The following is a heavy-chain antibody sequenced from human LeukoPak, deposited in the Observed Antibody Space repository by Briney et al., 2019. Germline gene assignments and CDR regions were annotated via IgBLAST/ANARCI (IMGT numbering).Heavy chain of an antibody. CDR2: ISSSSSYI. CDR3: ATSSGYYNNYDY. D-gene: IGHD3-22*01. J-gene: IGHJ4*02. CDR1: GFTFSSYS. Sequence: PGGSLRLSCAASGFTFSSYSMNWVRQAPGKGLEWVSYISSSSSYINHADSVRGRFSISRDNSKNTLYLQMNSLRAEDTALYYCATSSGYYNNYDYWGQGTLVTVSS. V-gene: IGHV3-21*04.